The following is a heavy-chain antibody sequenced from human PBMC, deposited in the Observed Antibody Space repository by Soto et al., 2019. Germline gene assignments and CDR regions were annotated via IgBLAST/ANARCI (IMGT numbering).Heavy chain of an antibody. V-gene: IGHV4-30-2*01. D-gene: IGHD2-8*01. J-gene: IGHJ5*02. CDR1: GGSISSGGYS. CDR2: IYHSGST. CDR3: ARWWMYAPRFAR. Sequence: QLQLQESGSGLVKPSQTLSLTCAVSGGSISSGGYSWSWIRQPPGKGLEWIGYIYHSGSTYYNPSHKSRVTISVDRSKNQFSLKLSSVPAADTDVYYCARWWMYAPRFARWGQGTLVSVSS.